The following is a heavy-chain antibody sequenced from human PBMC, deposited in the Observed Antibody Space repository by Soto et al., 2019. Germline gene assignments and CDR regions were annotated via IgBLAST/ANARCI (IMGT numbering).Heavy chain of an antibody. V-gene: IGHV1-18*01. Sequence: QVPLVQSGAEVKKPGASVKVSCQASGYTFTTYGVSWVRQAPGQGLEWMGWMSTYNGNTNYGQKVQGRVTMTTDTSTSTADMELRSLRADDTAVYYGAIDGSGGFHIPNYLDYWGQGTLVTVSS. CDR2: MSTYNGNT. CDR1: GYTFTTYG. J-gene: IGHJ4*02. D-gene: IGHD3-10*01. CDR3: AIDGSGGFHIPNYLDY.